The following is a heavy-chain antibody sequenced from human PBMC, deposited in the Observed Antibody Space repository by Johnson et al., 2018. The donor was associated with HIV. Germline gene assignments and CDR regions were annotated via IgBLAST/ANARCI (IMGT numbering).Heavy chain of an antibody. CDR3: AKVRGWSDDTFDI. J-gene: IGHJ3*02. CDR1: GFTFSSYG. V-gene: IGHV3-30*02. D-gene: IGHD5-12*01. Sequence: QVQLVESGGGVVRPGRSLRLSCAASGFTFSSYGMHWVRQAPGKGLEWVAFIRHDGSNKYYADSVKGRFTIPRDNSKNTLYLQMNSLRAEDTAVYYCAKVRGWSDDTFDIWGQGTMVTVSS. CDR2: IRHDGSNK.